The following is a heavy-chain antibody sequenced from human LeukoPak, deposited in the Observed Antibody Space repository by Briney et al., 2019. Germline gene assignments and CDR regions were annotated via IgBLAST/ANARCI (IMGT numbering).Heavy chain of an antibody. D-gene: IGHD3-10*01. V-gene: IGHV1-69*13. CDR2: IIPIFGTA. CDR1: GGTFSSYA. J-gene: IGHJ6*03. CDR3: ARGLLWFGDPYYYMDV. Sequence: ASVKVSCKASGGTFSSYAISWVRQAPGQGLEWMGGIIPIFGTANYAQKFQGRVTMTADESTSTAYMELSSLRSEDTAVYYCARGLLWFGDPYYYMDVWGKGTTVTISS.